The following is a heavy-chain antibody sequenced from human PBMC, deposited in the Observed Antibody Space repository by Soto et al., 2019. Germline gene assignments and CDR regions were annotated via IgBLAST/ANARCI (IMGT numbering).Heavy chain of an antibody. J-gene: IGHJ4*02. CDR1: GFSLSNARMG. CDR3: ARILGYYESSGRFDY. Sequence: QVTLKESGPVLVKPTETLTLTCTVSGFSLSNARMGVSWIRQPPGKALEWLAHIFSNDEKSYRTSLKSRLTISKDTSKSQVALTMTNMDPVETATYYCARILGYYESSGRFDYWGQGTLVTVSS. CDR2: IFSNDEK. D-gene: IGHD3-22*01. V-gene: IGHV2-26*01.